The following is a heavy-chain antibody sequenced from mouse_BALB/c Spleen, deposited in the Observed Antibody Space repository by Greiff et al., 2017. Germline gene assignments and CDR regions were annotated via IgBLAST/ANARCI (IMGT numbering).Heavy chain of an antibody. J-gene: IGHJ3*01. D-gene: IGHD2-3*01. Sequence: EVKLMESGPGLVKPSQSLSLTCTVTGYSITSDYAWNWIRQFPGNKLEWMGYISYSGSTSYNPSLKSRISITRDTSKNQFFLQLNSVTTEDTATYYCASGDGYYVWFAYWGQGTLVTVSA. V-gene: IGHV3-2*02. CDR2: ISYSGST. CDR3: ASGDGYYVWFAY. CDR1: GYSITSDYA.